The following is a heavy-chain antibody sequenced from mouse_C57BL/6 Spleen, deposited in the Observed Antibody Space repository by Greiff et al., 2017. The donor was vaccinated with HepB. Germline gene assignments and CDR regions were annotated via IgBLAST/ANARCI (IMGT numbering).Heavy chain of an antibody. CDR2: IDPSDSYT. V-gene: IGHV1-69*01. Sequence: QVQLQQPGAELVMPGASVKLSCKASGYTFTSYWMHWVKQRPGQGLEWIGEIDPSDSYTNYNQKFKGKSTLTVDKSSSTAYMQLSSLTSEESAIYFCARGDGSSYYYAMDYWGQGTSVTVSS. CDR3: ARGDGSSYYYAMDY. CDR1: GYTFTSYW. D-gene: IGHD1-1*01. J-gene: IGHJ4*01.